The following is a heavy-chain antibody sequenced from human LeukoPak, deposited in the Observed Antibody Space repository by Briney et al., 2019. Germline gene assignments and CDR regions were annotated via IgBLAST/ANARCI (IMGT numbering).Heavy chain of an antibody. CDR1: GCTFSSYG. D-gene: IGHD2-21*01. CDR2: ISGSGGST. Sequence: TGGSLRLSCAVSGCTFSSYGMSWVRQAPGKGLEWVSGISGSGGSTNYADSVKGRFTISRDNSKNTLYLQMNRLRAEDAAVYYCAKAPVTTCSGAYCYPFAYWGQGTLVTVSS. V-gene: IGHV3-23*01. J-gene: IGHJ4*02. CDR3: AKAPVTTCSGAYCYPFAY.